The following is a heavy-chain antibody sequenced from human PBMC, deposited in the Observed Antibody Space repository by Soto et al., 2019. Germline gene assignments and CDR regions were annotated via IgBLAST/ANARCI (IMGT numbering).Heavy chain of an antibody. Sequence: EVQLLESGGGLVQPGVSLRLSCAASGFTFSSYAMSWVRQAPGKGLEWVSAISGSGGSTYYADSVKGRFTISRDNSKNTLYMQMNSLRAEDTAVYDCAKCQLERVYYYDYYMDVWGKGTTVTVSS. D-gene: IGHD1-1*01. J-gene: IGHJ6*03. CDR2: ISGSGGST. CDR1: GFTFSSYA. CDR3: AKCQLERVYYYDYYMDV. V-gene: IGHV3-23*01.